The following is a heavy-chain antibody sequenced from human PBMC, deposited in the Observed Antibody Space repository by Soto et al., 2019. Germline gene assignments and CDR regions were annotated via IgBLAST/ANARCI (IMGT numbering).Heavy chain of an antibody. CDR1: GGSISSSAYY. D-gene: IGHD1-1*01. J-gene: IGHJ4*02. Sequence: QLHLQESGPGLLKPSETLSLTCTVSGGSISSSAYYWGWIRQPPGKRLEWIASISYSGSTYYNPSLKSRVTISVDTSKNQFSLTLRSMTAADTAGYYCARQVEVTYFDYWGQGTLVTVSS. V-gene: IGHV4-39*01. CDR2: ISYSGST. CDR3: ARQVEVTYFDY.